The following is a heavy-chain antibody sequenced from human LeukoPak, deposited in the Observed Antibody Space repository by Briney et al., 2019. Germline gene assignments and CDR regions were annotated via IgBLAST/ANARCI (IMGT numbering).Heavy chain of an antibody. D-gene: IGHD3-22*01. CDR3: AREAIYDSSSYSYYYMDV. CDR2: IYHSGST. J-gene: IGHJ6*03. Sequence: SETLSLTCTVSGGSISSGGFYWRWIRQPPGKGLEYIGHIYHSGSTYSNLSLKSRVTISVDRSKNQFSLKLSSVTAADTAVYYCAREAIYDSSSYSYYYMDVWGKGTTVTVSS. V-gene: IGHV4-30-2*01. CDR1: GGSISSGGFY.